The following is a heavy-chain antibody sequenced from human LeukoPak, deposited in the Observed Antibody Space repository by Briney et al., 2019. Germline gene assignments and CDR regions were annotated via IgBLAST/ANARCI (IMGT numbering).Heavy chain of an antibody. D-gene: IGHD6-19*01. V-gene: IGHV3-23*01. J-gene: IGHJ5*02. Sequence: GGSLRLSCAASRFTFSDYVMNWVRQAPGKGLEWVSTISGSGDRTSYADSVKGRFTISRDNSKNTLFLQMNSLRAEDTAVYYCAKDRIGGVAVAGKGRWFDPWGQGTLVTVSS. CDR2: ISGSGDRT. CDR3: AKDRIGGVAVAGKGRWFDP. CDR1: RFTFSDYV.